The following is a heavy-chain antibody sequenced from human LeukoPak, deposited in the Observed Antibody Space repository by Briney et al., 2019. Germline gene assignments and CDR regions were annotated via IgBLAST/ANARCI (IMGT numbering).Heavy chain of an antibody. V-gene: IGHV4-59*08. CDR3: ARRIGYSCYSP. CDR2: INYSEST. J-gene: IGHJ6*01. D-gene: IGHD5-12*01. Sequence: GTLSLTCIVSRDAIYSYYWSGIWQPPPGGLERIVYINYSESTIYNPSLKRRVTISVDTSKTQFSLELSSVTAADTGVYYCARRIGYSCYSPWGQGATVTVSS. CDR1: RDAIYSYY.